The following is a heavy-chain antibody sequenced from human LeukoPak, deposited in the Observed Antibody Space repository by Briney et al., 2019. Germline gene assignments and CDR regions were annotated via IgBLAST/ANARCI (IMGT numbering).Heavy chain of an antibody. V-gene: IGHV3-21*01. CDR2: ITTSSSYI. CDR3: ARDGGDSGFDP. CDR1: GFTFSSYS. J-gene: IGHJ5*02. Sequence: GGSLRLSCAASGFTFSSYSMNWVRQAPGKGLEWVSSITTSSSYIHYADSVKGRFTISRDNAKNSLYLQMNSLRAEDTAVYYCARDGGDSGFDPWGQGTLVTVSS. D-gene: IGHD2-21*02.